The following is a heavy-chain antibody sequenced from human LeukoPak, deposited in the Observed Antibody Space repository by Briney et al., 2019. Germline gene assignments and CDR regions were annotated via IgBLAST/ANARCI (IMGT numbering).Heavy chain of an antibody. CDR2: IYYSGST. CDR1: GGSISSSSYY. J-gene: IGHJ4*02. CDR3: ARHPRYCSSTSCYAVDY. D-gene: IGHD2-2*01. V-gene: IGHV4-39*01. Sequence: PSETLCLTCTVSGGSISSSSYYWGWIRQPPGKGLEWIGSIYYSGSTYYNPPLKSRVTISVDTSKNQFSLKLSSVTAADTAVYYCARHPRYCSSTSCYAVDYWGQGTLVTVSS.